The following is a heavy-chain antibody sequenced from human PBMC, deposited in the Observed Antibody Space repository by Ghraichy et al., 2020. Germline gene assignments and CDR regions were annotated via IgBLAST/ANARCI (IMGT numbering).Heavy chain of an antibody. CDR2: ISHSGVT. Sequence: SETLSLTCAVYGGSFSGYYWSWILQPPGKGLEWIGEISHSGVTNYNPSLKSRVTISVDTSKNQFSLKLNSVTAADTAVYYCARGRRRYSDYVGGSYRYSNFDLWGHGNLVTVSS. J-gene: IGHJ4*03. D-gene: IGHD3-16*02. CDR1: GGSFSGYY. CDR3: ARGRRRYSDYVGGSYRYSNFDL. V-gene: IGHV4-34*01.